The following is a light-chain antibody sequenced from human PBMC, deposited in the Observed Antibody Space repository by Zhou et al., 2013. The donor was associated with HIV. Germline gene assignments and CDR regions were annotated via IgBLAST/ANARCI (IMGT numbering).Light chain of an antibody. CDR2: SAS. J-gene: IGKJ4*01. CDR1: QRITNNF. Sequence: EIVLTQSPGTLSLSAGERATLSCRATQRITNNFLAWYQQKPGQAPRLLISSASSRATGIPDRFSGSGSGTDFTLTISRLEPEDFAVYYCQHYSVLTCLRFGG. V-gene: IGKV3-20*01. CDR3: QHYSVLTCLR.